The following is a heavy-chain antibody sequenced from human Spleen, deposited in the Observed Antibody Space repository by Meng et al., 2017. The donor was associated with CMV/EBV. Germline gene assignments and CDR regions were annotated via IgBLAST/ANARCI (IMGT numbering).Heavy chain of an antibody. Sequence: GESLKISCKASGYTFTSHWIAWVRQMPGKGLEWMGIIYPGDSDATYSPSFQGQVTISVDKSISTAFLQWSSLKASDTAIYYCARGGNWNGYFDYWGQGTLVAVSS. CDR1: GYTFTSHW. CDR2: IYPGDSDA. D-gene: IGHD1-1*01. V-gene: IGHV5-51*01. CDR3: ARGGNWNGYFDY. J-gene: IGHJ4*02.